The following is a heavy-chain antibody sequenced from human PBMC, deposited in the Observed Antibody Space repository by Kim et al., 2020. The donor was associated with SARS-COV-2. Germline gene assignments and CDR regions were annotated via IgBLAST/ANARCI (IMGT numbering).Heavy chain of an antibody. V-gene: IGHV3-23*01. D-gene: IGHD3-22*01. J-gene: IGHJ6*02. Sequence: YADSVKGRFTISRDNSKNTLYLQMNSLRAEDTAVYYCAKDQMVTMISMDVWGQGTTVTVSS. CDR3: AKDQMVTMISMDV.